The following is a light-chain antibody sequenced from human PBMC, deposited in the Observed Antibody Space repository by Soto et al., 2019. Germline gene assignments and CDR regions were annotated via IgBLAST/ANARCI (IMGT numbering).Light chain of an antibody. CDR2: DAS. CDR3: QQFGSLGT. J-gene: IGKJ1*01. Sequence: EFVLTQSPGTLSLSPGERATLSCRTSQTVSSSFLAWYQQKPGQAPRLLMFDASNRATDIPDRFSGSGSGTDFTLTIGRLEPEDFAVYYCQQFGSLGTFGQGTKVDIK. V-gene: IGKV3-20*01. CDR1: QTVSSSF.